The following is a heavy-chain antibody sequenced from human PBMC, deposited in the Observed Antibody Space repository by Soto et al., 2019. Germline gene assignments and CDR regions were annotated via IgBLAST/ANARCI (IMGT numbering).Heavy chain of an antibody. CDR3: AKDYGELAFDY. V-gene: IGHV3-23*01. J-gene: IGHJ4*02. Sequence: ESGGGLAQPGGSLRLSCVGSGFAFSTYDMTWVRQAPGQGLEWVSGMSARSSRTYYADSVKGRFTISRDNSKNTLYLQMSSLRVEDTAVYYCAKDYGELAFDYWGQGTQVTVSS. D-gene: IGHD1-26*01. CDR2: MSARSSRT. CDR1: GFAFSTYD.